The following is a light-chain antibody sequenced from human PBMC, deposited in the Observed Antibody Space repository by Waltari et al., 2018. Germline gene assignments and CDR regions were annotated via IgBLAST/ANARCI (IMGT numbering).Light chain of an antibody. CDR3: MQGIHWPFT. CDR1: QSLVYTDGNTY. V-gene: IGKV2-30*01. J-gene: IGKJ3*01. Sequence: DVVMTQSPLSLPVTLGQPASISFRSGQSLVYTDGNTYLSWFQQRPGQSPRRLIYKVSNRDSGVPDRFSGSGSGTDFTLKISGVEAEDIGIYYCMQGIHWPFTFGPGTKVDIK. CDR2: KVS.